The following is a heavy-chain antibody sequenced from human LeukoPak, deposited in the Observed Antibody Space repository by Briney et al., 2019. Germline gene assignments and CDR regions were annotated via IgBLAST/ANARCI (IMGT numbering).Heavy chain of an antibody. J-gene: IGHJ4*02. CDR2: IYHSGST. CDR1: GYSISSGYY. Sequence: PSETLSLTCTVSGYSISSGYYWGWIRQPPGKGLEWIGSIYHSGSTYYNPSLKSRVTISVDTSKDQFSLKLSSVTAADTAVYYCASLNAVAGRSDYFDYWGQGTLVTVSS. CDR3: ASLNAVAGRSDYFDY. V-gene: IGHV4-38-2*02. D-gene: IGHD6-19*01.